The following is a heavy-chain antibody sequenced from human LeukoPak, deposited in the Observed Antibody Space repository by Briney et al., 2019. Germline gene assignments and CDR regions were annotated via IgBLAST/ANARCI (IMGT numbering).Heavy chain of an antibody. J-gene: IGHJ5*02. Sequence: MPSETLSLTCTVSGYSISSGYYWGWIRQPPGKGLEWIGSIYHSGSTYYNPSLKSRVTMSVDTSKNQFSLKLSSVTAADTAVYYCARDSGTTGEVKFDPWGQGTLVTVSS. D-gene: IGHD3-10*01. CDR1: GYSISSGYY. CDR3: ARDSGTTGEVKFDP. CDR2: IYHSGST. V-gene: IGHV4-38-2*02.